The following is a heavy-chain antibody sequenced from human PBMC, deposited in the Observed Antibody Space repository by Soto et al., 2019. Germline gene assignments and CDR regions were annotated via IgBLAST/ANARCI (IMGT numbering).Heavy chain of an antibody. CDR1: GFTFSTYG. CDR2: IWYDGSNK. J-gene: IGHJ3*02. D-gene: IGHD6-19*01. Sequence: GGSLRLSCAASGFTFSTYGMHWVRQAPGKGLEWVAAIWYDGSNKYYADSVKGRLTISRDNSKNTLYLQMNSLRAEDTALYYCARDSGTSGWNDAFDIWGQGTMVTVSS. V-gene: IGHV3-33*01. CDR3: ARDSGTSGWNDAFDI.